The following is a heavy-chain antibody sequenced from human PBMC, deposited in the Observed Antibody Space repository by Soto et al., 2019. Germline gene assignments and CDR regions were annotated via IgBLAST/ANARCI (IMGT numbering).Heavy chain of an antibody. CDR3: ARTSGYCSGGSCHGDYYYGLDV. CDR2: ISPDSGDT. Sequence: QVQLVQSGAELKKPGASVKLSCKASGYTFTDFYIHWVRQAPGQGLEWMGRISPDSGDTDSAQNFQGWVTMTRDTSTSTAYMELSRLRSDDTAVYYCARTSGYCSGGSCHGDYYYGLDVWGQGTTVTVSS. D-gene: IGHD2-15*01. CDR1: GYTFTDFY. J-gene: IGHJ6*02. V-gene: IGHV1-2*04.